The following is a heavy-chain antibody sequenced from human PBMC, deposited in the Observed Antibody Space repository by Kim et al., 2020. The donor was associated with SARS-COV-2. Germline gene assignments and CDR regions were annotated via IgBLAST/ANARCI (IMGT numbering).Heavy chain of an antibody. V-gene: IGHV4-59*01. Sequence: SETLSLTCTVSGGSISSYYWSWLRQPPGKGLEWIGYIYYSGSTNYNPSLKSRFTISVDTSKNQFSLKLSSVTAADTAVYYCARGFAGGWFDPWGQGTLVTVSS. J-gene: IGHJ5*02. CDR3: ARGFAGGWFDP. CDR1: GGSISSYY. CDR2: IYYSGST. D-gene: IGHD3-10*01.